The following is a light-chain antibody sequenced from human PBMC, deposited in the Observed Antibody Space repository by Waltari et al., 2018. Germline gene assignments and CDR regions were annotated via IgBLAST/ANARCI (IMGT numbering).Light chain of an antibody. J-gene: IGKJ2*01. Sequence: DIQMTQSPSSVSASVGDRVTITPRTSQGISRWLAWYQQKPGKAPKLLLYGASTLQSGVPSRFSGSGAVTDFTLTITCLQPEEFATYYCQQANSLPYTWGQGSKLE. V-gene: IGKV1D-12*01. CDR3: QQANSLPYT. CDR1: QGISRW. CDR2: GAS.